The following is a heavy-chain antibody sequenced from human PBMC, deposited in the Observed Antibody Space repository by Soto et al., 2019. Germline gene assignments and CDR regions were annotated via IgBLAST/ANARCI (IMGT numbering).Heavy chain of an antibody. Sequence: LGESLKISCKGSGYSFTSYWISWVRQMPGKGLEWMGRIDPSDSYTNYSPSFQGHVTISADKSISTAYLQWSSLKASDTAMYYCAVPAHSSGYYHDAFDIWGQGTMVTVSS. V-gene: IGHV5-10-1*01. J-gene: IGHJ3*02. D-gene: IGHD3-22*01. CDR3: AVPAHSSGYYHDAFDI. CDR2: IDPSDSYT. CDR1: GYSFTSYW.